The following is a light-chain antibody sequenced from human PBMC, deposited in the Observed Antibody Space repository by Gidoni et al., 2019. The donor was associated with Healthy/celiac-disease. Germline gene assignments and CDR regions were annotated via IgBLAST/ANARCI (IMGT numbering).Light chain of an antibody. V-gene: IGKV1-39*01. J-gene: IGKJ2*01. Sequence: DIQMTQSPSSLSASVGDRVTITCRASQSISSYLNWYQQKPGKAPTLLIYAASSLQSGVLSRLSGSGSGTDFTLTISSRQADDFATYYCRQRYSTPYTFGQGTKLEIK. CDR3: RQRYSTPYT. CDR2: AAS. CDR1: QSISSY.